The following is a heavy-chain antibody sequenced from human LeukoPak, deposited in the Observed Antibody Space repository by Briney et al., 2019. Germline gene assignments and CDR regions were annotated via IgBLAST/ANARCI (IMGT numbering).Heavy chain of an antibody. CDR1: GGTFSSYA. Sequence: ASVKVSCKASGGTFSSYAISWVRQAPGQGLEWMGGIIPIFGTANYAQKFQGRVTITADKSTSTAYMELSSLRSEDTAVYYCARAVGYSYGFADFDYWGQGTLVTVSS. CDR3: ARAVGYSYGFADFDY. V-gene: IGHV1-69*06. J-gene: IGHJ4*02. D-gene: IGHD5-18*01. CDR2: IIPIFGTA.